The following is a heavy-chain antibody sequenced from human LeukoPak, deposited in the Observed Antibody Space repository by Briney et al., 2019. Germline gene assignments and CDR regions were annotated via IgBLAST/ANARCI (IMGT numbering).Heavy chain of an antibody. CDR3: ARRYSNYFFDY. V-gene: IGHV4-38-2*01. CDR1: GYSITSGYY. J-gene: IGHJ4*02. CDR2: IYHSGST. D-gene: IGHD4-11*01. Sequence: SETLSLTCGVSGYSITSGYYWAWIRQPPGKGLEWIGNIYHSGSTYYSPSLKSRVTISVDTSKNQFSLKLSSVTAADTAVHYCARRYSNYFFDYWGQGTLVTVSS.